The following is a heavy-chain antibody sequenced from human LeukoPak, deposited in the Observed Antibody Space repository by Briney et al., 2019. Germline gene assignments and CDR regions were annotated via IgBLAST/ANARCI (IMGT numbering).Heavy chain of an antibody. D-gene: IGHD1-1*01. J-gene: IGHJ4*02. CDR3: ARDLYNWNDEGYFDY. CDR2: INPNSGGT. CDR1: GYTFTRYY. V-gene: IGHV1-2*02. Sequence: GASVKVSCKASGYTFTRYYMHWVRQAPGQRLEWMGWINPNSGGTNYAQKFQGRVTMTRDTSISTAYMELSRLRSDDTDVYYCARDLYNWNDEGYFDYWGQGTLVTVSS.